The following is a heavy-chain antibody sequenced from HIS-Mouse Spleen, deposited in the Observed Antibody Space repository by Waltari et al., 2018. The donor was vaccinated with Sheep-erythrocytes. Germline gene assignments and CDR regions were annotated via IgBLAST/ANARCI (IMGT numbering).Heavy chain of an antibody. V-gene: IGHV4-39*01. CDR3: ARLYYYDSSGYYFDY. CDR2: IYYSGRT. Sequence: QLQLQESGPGLVKPSETLSLTCTVSGGSISSSSYYWGWIRQPPGKGLEWIGSIYYSGRTYYNPSLKRRVTISVDTSKNQFSLKLSSVTAADTAVYYCARLYYYDSSGYYFDYWGQGTLVTVSS. CDR1: GGSISSSSYY. D-gene: IGHD3-22*01. J-gene: IGHJ4*02.